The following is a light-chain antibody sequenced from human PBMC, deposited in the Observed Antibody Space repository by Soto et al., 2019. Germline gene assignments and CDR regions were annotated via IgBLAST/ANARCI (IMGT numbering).Light chain of an antibody. J-gene: IGKJ4*01. CDR1: QSVSNTQ. CDR2: GAS. V-gene: IGKV3-20*01. CDR3: QQYSRSPLT. Sequence: EIVLTQSPGSLSLSPGERATLSCRASQSVSNTQLAWYQQKPGQAPRLLIYGASSRATGIPDRFSGSGSGTDFTLSISRLEPEDFAVYYCQQYSRSPLTFGGGPRWIS.